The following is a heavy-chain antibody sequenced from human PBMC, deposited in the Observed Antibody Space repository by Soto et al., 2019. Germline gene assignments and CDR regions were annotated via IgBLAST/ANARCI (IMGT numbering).Heavy chain of an antibody. D-gene: IGHD6-19*01. V-gene: IGHV1-69*13. CDR2: IIPIFGTA. J-gene: IGHJ3*02. Sequence: ASVKVSCKASGGTFSSYAISWVRQAPGQGLEWMGGIIPIFGTANYAQKFQVRVTITADESTSTAYMELSSLRSEDTAVYYCASSTSSGWVGDAFDIWGQGTMVTVSS. CDR3: ASSTSSGWVGDAFDI. CDR1: GGTFSSYA.